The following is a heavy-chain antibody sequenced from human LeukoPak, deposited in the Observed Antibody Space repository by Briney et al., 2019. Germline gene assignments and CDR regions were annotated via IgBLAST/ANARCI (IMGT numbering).Heavy chain of an antibody. Sequence: SETLSLTCTVSGGSISSYYWSWIRQPPGKGLEWIGYIYYSGSTNYNPSLKSRVTISVDTSKNQFSLKLSSVTAADTAVYYCARSIVGAQLYFDYWGQGTLVTVSS. CDR1: GGSISSYY. D-gene: IGHD1-26*01. CDR3: ARSIVGAQLYFDY. J-gene: IGHJ4*02. V-gene: IGHV4-59*01. CDR2: IYYSGST.